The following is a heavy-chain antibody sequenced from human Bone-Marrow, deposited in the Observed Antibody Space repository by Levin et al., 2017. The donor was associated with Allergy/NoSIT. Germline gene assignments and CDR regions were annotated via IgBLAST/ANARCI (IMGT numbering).Heavy chain of an antibody. V-gene: IGHV4-30-2*01. CDR3: ARDQGKDGYCSGGSCYTYWYFDL. D-gene: IGHD2-15*01. CDR2: INHDGTT. J-gene: IGHJ2*01. CDR1: GDSIASGGYS. Sequence: SETLSLTCAVSGDSIASGGYSWSWIRQPPGEGLEWIGHINHDGTTYYNSSLKSRVTISVDRSKNQFSLKLNSVTAADTAVYYCARDQGKDGYCSGGSCYTYWYFDLWGRGTLVTVSS.